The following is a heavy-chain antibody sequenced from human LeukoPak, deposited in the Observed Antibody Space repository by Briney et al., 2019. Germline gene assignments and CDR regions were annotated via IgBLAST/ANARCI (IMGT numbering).Heavy chain of an antibody. J-gene: IGHJ6*03. V-gene: IGHV1-46*01. CDR3: ARSGIAAAGSWSSQGYYYYYYMDV. CDR2: INPSGGST. D-gene: IGHD6-13*01. CDR1: GYTFTSYY. Sequence: ASVKVSCKASGYTFTSYYMHWVRQAPGQGLEWMGIINPSGGSTSYAQKFQGRVTMTRDMSTSTVYMELSRLRSDDTAVYYCARSGIAAAGSWSSQGYYYYYYMDVWGKGTTVTISS.